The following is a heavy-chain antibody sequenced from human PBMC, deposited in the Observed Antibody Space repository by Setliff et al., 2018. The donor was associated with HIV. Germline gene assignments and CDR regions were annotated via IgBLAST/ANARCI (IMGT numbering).Heavy chain of an antibody. CDR3: ARAVQLGYFDY. V-gene: IGHV4-39*07. CDR2: ISYSGST. CDR1: GGSISTRSPYY. J-gene: IGHJ4*02. Sequence: NPSETLSLTCSVSGGSISTRSPYYWGWIRQPPGKGLEWIGSISYSGSTYYNPSLKSRVTISVDTSKNQFSLKLSSVTAADTAVYYCARAVQLGYFDYWGQGTLVTVSS. D-gene: IGHD6-6*01.